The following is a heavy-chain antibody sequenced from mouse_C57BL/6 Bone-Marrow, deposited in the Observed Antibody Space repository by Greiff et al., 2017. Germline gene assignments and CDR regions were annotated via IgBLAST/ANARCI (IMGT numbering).Heavy chain of an antibody. CDR3: AKRAMITTGDWYFDV. CDR2: IWGGGST. CDR1: GFSLTSYG. J-gene: IGHJ1*03. V-gene: IGHV2-9*01. Sequence: VQLQESGPGLVAPSQSLSITCTVSGFSLTSYGVDWVRQPPGKGLEWLGVIWGGGSTNYNSALMSRLSISKDNSKSQVFLKMNSLQTDDTAMYYCAKRAMITTGDWYFDVWGTGTTVTVSS. D-gene: IGHD2-4*01.